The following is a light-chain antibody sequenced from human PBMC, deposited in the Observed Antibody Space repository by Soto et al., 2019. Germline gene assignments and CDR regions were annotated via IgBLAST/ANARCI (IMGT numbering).Light chain of an antibody. CDR3: QHYGISPVT. V-gene: IGKV3-20*01. CDR2: GAS. CDR1: QSVSSSY. J-gene: IGKJ5*01. Sequence: EIVLTQSPGTLSLSPGERATLSCRASQSVSSSYLAWYQQKPGQGPRLLIYGASSRATGLPDRFSGSESGTDFTLTISRLEPEDFAVYYCQHYGISPVTFGQVTRLEIK.